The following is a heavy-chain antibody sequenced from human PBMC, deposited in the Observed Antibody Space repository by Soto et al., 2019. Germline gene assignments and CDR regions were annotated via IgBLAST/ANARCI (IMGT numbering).Heavy chain of an antibody. V-gene: IGHV4-30-2*01. J-gene: IGHJ6*01. CDR2: IYQSGSS. Sequence: PSETMSLTCGVSGGAISSGGYSWNWIRQPPGKGLEWIGYIYQSGSSYYNPSLKSRGTISIDRSKNQFSLKLSSVPAADTAMYYCARAHYYYGMDVWGQGTTVTVSS. CDR3: ARAHYYYGMDV. CDR1: GGAISSGGYS.